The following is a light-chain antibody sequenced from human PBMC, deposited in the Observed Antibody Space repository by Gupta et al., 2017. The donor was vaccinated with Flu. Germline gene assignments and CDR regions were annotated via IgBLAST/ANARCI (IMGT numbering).Light chain of an antibody. CDR3: HQYNTYSPDT. Sequence: DIQMTQSPSTLSAFVGDRVTITCRASQNINSWLAWYQQKPGKAPKLLIYKASSLESGVPSRFSGSGSGTEFSLTISSLQPDDFAIYYCHQYNTYSPDTFGQGTKLEIK. CDR2: KAS. J-gene: IGKJ2*01. V-gene: IGKV1-5*03. CDR1: QNINSW.